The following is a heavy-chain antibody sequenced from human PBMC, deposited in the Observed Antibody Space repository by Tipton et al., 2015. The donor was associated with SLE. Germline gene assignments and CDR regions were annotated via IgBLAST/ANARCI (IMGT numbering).Heavy chain of an antibody. D-gene: IGHD2-15*01. CDR1: GFTFGDYA. J-gene: IGHJ4*02. V-gene: IGHV3-49*04. CDR2: IRSKAYGGTT. CDR3: TRGACSGGNCFFDY. Sequence: QLVQSGGGLVQPGRSLRLSCTASGFTFGDYAMSWVRQAPGKGLEWVSFIRSKAYGGTTEYASSVKGRITISRDDSKSIAYLQMTSPKTEDTAVYYCTRGACSGGNCFFDYWGQGTLVTVSS.